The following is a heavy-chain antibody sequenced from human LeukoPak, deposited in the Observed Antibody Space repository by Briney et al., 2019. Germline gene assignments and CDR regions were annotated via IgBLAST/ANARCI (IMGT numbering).Heavy chain of an antibody. D-gene: IGHD6-19*01. Sequence: SETLSLTCTVSGGSISSSSYYWGWIRQPPGKGLEWIGSIYYSGSTYYNPSLKSRVTISVDTSKNQFSLKLSSVTAVDTAVYYCARRNIAVAGTSWFDPWGQGTLVTVSS. V-gene: IGHV4-39*01. CDR3: ARRNIAVAGTSWFDP. CDR2: IYYSGST. CDR1: GGSISSSSYY. J-gene: IGHJ5*02.